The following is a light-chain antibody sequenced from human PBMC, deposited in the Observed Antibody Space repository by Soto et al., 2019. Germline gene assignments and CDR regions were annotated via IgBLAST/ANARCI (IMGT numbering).Light chain of an antibody. V-gene: IGKV1D-13*01. J-gene: IGKJ3*01. CDR3: LQDYNYPFT. CDR2: DAS. Sequence: AIQLTQSPSSLSASVGDSVTITCRASQGISSALAWYQQTPGRAPKLLIYDASTLASGVPSRFSGSRSGTDFTLTINSLQPEDFATYYCLQDYNYPFTFGPGTKVD. CDR1: QGISSA.